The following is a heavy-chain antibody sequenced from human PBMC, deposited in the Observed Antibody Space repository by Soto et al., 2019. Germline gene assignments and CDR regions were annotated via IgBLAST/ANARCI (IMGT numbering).Heavy chain of an antibody. CDR2: ISGSGGST. CDR3: AKEARYYYDSGGYYRPLGY. V-gene: IGHV3-23*01. CDR1: GFTFSSYA. Sequence: GGSLRLSCAASGFTFSSYAMRWVRQAPGKGLEWVSAISGSGGSTYYADSVKGRFTISRDNSKNTLYLQINSLRAEDTAVYYCAKEARYYYDSGGYYRPLGYWGQGTLVTVSS. D-gene: IGHD3-22*01. J-gene: IGHJ4*02.